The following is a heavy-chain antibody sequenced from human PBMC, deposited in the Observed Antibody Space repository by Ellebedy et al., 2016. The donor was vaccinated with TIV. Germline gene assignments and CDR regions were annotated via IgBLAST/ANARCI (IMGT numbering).Heavy chain of an antibody. V-gene: IGHV1-18*04. CDR2: ISVYNGNT. Sequence: ASVKVSCKASGFTFTSFGISWVRQAPGQGLEWMGWISVYNGNTNYAQNLQGRVTMTTDRSTSTAYMELRSLRSDDTAMYYCARDIVQGVVVVPPARLYGMDVWGQGTTVTVSS. CDR3: ARDIVQGVVVVPPARLYGMDV. J-gene: IGHJ6*02. D-gene: IGHD2-2*01. CDR1: GFTFTSFG.